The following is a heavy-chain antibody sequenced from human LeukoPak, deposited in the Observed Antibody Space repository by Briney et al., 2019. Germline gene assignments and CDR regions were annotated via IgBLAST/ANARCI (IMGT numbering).Heavy chain of an antibody. CDR1: GGSFSGYY. V-gene: IGHV4-34*01. J-gene: IGHJ4*02. CDR3: ARPHGYYYDSSGYYFRY. D-gene: IGHD3-22*01. Sequence: SETLSLTCAVCGGSFSGYYWSWIRQPPGKGLEWIGEINHSGSTNYNPSLKSRVTISVDTSKNQFSLKLSSVTAADTAVYYCARPHGYYYDSSGYYFRYWGQGTLVTVSS. CDR2: INHSGST.